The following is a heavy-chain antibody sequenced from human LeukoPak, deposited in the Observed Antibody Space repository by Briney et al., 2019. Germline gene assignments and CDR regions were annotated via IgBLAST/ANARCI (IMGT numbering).Heavy chain of an antibody. CDR2: ISGSGGST. CDR3: ARDKDGDYTLDY. CDR1: GFTFSSYG. J-gene: IGHJ4*02. Sequence: GGSLRLSCAASGFTFSSYGMSWVRQAPGKGLEWVSAISGSGGSTYYADSVKGRFTISRDNSKNTLYLQMGSLRAEDMAVYYCARDKDGDYTLDYWGQGTLVTVSS. V-gene: IGHV3-23*01. D-gene: IGHD4-17*01.